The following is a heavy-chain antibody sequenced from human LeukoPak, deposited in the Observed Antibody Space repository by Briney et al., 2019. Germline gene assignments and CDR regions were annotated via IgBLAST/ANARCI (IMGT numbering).Heavy chain of an antibody. Sequence: HGESLKISCKGSGYSFTSYWIGWVRQIPGKGLEWVGIIYPGDSDTRYSPSFQGQVTISADKSISTAYLQWSSLKASDTAMYYCARGYGSGSYAGWFDPWGQGTLVTVSS. J-gene: IGHJ5*02. V-gene: IGHV5-51*01. CDR3: ARGYGSGSYAGWFDP. CDR1: GYSFTSYW. CDR2: IYPGDSDT. D-gene: IGHD3-10*01.